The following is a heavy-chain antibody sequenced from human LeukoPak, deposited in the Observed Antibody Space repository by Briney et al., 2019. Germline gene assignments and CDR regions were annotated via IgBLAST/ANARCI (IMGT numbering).Heavy chain of an antibody. CDR3: ARAVGTDGYNLWVY. D-gene: IGHD5-24*01. CDR1: GFTFSDYY. J-gene: IGHJ4*02. V-gene: IGHV4-59*12. CDR2: IYYSGST. Sequence: GSLRLSCAASGFTFSDYYMTWIRQPPGKGLEWIGYIYYSGSTNYNPSLKSRVTISVDTSKNQFSLKLTSVTAADTAVYYCARAVGTDGYNLWVYWGQGTLVTVSS.